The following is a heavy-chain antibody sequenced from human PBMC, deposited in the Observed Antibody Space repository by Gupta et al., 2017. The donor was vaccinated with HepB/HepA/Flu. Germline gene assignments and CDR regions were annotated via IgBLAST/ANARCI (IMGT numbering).Heavy chain of an antibody. CDR3: ARHDFGLRRWFDP. V-gene: IGHV4-59*08. CDR2: LYDNEST. Sequence: QVHLQESGPGLVKPSETLSLTCIVSGGSISNFYWSWIRLPPGKGLEWIGYLYDNESTNYNPSLRIRVTMSVDTSKTQFSLKLTSVTAADTAIYYCARHDFGLRRWFDPWGQGTLVIVSS. CDR1: GGSISNFY. J-gene: IGHJ5*02. D-gene: IGHD3-16*01.